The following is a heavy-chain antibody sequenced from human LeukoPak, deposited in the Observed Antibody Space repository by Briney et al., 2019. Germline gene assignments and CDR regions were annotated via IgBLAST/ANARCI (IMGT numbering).Heavy chain of an antibody. CDR3: ATLDSSGYYPEYFQH. Sequence: PGGSLRLSCAASGFTFSSYWMSWVRQAPGKGLEWVANIKQDGSEKYYADSVKGRFTISRDNAKNSLYLQMNSLRAEDTAVYYCATLDSSGYYPEYFQHWGQGTLVTVSS. CDR1: GFTFSSYW. D-gene: IGHD3-22*01. J-gene: IGHJ1*01. V-gene: IGHV3-7*03. CDR2: IKQDGSEK.